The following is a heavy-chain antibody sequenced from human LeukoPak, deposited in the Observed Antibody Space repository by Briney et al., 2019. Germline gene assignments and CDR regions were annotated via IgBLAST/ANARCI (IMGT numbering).Heavy chain of an antibody. J-gene: IGHJ5*02. D-gene: IGHD1-26*01. CDR3: ARDNSGSYSNWFDP. V-gene: IGHV4-39*07. Sequence: SETLSLTCTVSGGSISSSSYYWGWIRQPPGKGLEWIGSIYHSGSTYYNPSLKSRVTISVDTSKNQFSLKLSSVTAADTAVYYCARDNSGSYSNWFDPWGQGTLVTVSS. CDR1: GGSISSSSYY. CDR2: IYHSGST.